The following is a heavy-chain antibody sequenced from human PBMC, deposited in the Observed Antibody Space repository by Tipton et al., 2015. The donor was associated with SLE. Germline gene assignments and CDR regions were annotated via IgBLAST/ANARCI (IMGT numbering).Heavy chain of an antibody. CDR1: GGSISSHY. CDR2: IYTSGST. V-gene: IGHV4-4*08. J-gene: IGHJ4*02. CDR3: ARDGQAPY. Sequence: TLSLTCTVSGGSISSHYWSWIRQPPGKGLEWIGNIYTSGSTNYNPSLKSRVTISVDTSKNQFSLKLSSVTAADTAVYYCARDGQAPYWGQGTLVTVSS.